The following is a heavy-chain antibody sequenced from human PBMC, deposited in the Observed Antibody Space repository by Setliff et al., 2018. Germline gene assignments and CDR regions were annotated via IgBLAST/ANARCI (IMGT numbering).Heavy chain of an antibody. V-gene: IGHV4-61*09. D-gene: IGHD5-12*01. J-gene: IGHJ4*02. CDR1: GGSISSGSYY. CDR3: ARVEDGLYIVATIGGWGLFDY. CDR2: IYTSGST. Sequence: PSETLSLTCTVSGGSISSGSYYWSWIRQPARKGLEWIGHIYTSGSTNYNPSLKSRVTISVDTSKNQFSLKLSSVTAADTAVYYCARVEDGLYIVATIGGWGLFDYWGQGTLVTVSS.